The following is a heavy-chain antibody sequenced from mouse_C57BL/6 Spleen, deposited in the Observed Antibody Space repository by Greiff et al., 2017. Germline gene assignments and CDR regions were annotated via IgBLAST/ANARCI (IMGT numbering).Heavy chain of an antibody. CDR2: IDPEDGDT. V-gene: IGHV14-1*01. D-gene: IGHD1-1*01. J-gene: IGHJ3*01. Sequence: EVKLMESGAELVRPGASVKVSCTASGFNINDYYMHWVKQRPEQGLEGIGRIDPEDGDTDYAPKFQGKATMTADTSSNTAYLQLSSLTSEDPAVYYCATDCSDRGWLADGGQGTLVTVSA. CDR1: GFNINDYY. CDR3: ATDCSDRGWLAD.